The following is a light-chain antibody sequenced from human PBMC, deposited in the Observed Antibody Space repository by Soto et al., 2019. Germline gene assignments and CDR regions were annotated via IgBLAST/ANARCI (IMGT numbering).Light chain of an antibody. V-gene: IGLV2-11*01. CDR1: SSDVGDYNY. Sequence: QSALTQPRSVSGSPGQSVTISCTGTSSDVGDYNYVSWYQQHPGKAPKLWIYAVNMRPSGVPDRFSGSKSGNTASLTISGIQAEDEADYSCCSYAGSYTGVFCGGTKLNVL. CDR2: AVN. CDR3: CSYAGSYTGV. J-gene: IGLJ3*02.